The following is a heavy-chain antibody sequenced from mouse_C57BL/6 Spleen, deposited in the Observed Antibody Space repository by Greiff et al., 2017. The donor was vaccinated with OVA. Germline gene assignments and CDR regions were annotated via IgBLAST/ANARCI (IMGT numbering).Heavy chain of an antibody. CDR3: ARQGYYGSSYRYFDV. Sequence: EVQLVESGGGLVKPGGSLKLSCAASGFTFSDYGMHWVRQAPEKGLEWVAYISSGSSTIYYADTVKGRFTISRDNAKNTLFLQMTSLRSEDTAMYECARQGYYGSSYRYFDVWGTGTTVTVSS. CDR2: ISSGSSTI. V-gene: IGHV5-17*01. CDR1: GFTFSDYG. J-gene: IGHJ1*03. D-gene: IGHD1-1*01.